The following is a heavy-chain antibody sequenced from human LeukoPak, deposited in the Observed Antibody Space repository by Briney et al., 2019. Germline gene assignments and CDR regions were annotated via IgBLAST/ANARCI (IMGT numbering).Heavy chain of an antibody. Sequence: GGSLRLSCAASGFTFSSYSMNWARQAPGKGLEWVSYISSPSSTLYYADSVKGRFTISRDNAKNSLYLQMNSLRAEDTAVYYCARATGAVDAFDIWGQGTMVTVSS. CDR3: ARATGAVDAFDI. CDR1: GFTFSSYS. V-gene: IGHV3-48*01. CDR2: ISSPSSTL. J-gene: IGHJ3*02. D-gene: IGHD7-27*01.